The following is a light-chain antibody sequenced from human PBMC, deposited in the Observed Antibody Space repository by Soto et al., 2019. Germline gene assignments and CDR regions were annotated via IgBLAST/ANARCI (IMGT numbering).Light chain of an antibody. CDR2: AVN. CDR1: SSDVGGYQY. V-gene: IGLV2-8*01. CDR3: SSYAGSNNYV. J-gene: IGLJ1*01. Sequence: QSVLTQPPSASGSPGQSVTISCTGTSSDVGGYQYVSWYQQYPGKAPQLLIYAVNRRPSGVPDRFSGYRSGNTASLTVSGLQAEDEADYYCSSYAGSNNYVFGTGTKVTAL.